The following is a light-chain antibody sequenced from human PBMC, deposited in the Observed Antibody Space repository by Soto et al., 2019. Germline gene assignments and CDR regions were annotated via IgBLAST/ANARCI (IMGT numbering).Light chain of an antibody. J-gene: IGKJ2*01. CDR3: QQYGSSPPFT. CDR2: GAY. CDR1: QSVSSNY. V-gene: IGKV3-20*01. Sequence: EIVLTQSPGTLSLSPGERATLSCRASQSVSSNYLAWYQQKPGQAPRLLIYGAYNRATGIPDRFSGSGSGTGFTLTISRLEPEDFAVYFCQQYGSSPPFTFGQGTKVEIK.